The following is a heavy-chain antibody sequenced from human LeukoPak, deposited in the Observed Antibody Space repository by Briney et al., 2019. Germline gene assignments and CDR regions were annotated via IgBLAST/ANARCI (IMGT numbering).Heavy chain of an antibody. J-gene: IGHJ3*02. D-gene: IGHD2-21*02. CDR3: ARLPGGDSSSVVAFDI. V-gene: IGHV4-4*07. CDR2: IYSSRST. CDR1: GVSISRSY. Sequence: SETLSLTCTVSGVSISRSYWSWIRQPAGKGLEWIGRIYSSRSTNYNPSLKSRVTMSVDTSRNQFSLKLNSVTAADTAVYYCARLPGGDSSSVVAFDIWGQGTMVTVSS.